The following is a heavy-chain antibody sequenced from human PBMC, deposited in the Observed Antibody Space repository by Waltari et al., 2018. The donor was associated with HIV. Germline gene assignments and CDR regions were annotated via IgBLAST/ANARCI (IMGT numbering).Heavy chain of an antibody. J-gene: IGHJ4*02. CDR3: TTIQFYYVFEF. CDR2: IKTKTDGGTV. D-gene: IGHD3-10*02. Sequence: EVHMVGTGGGLGKPGGSLRLSCLVFGFTFSHAWMGWVRQAPGKGLEWVGRIKTKTDGGTVDYAAPVTGRFTISRDDSQSTLYLEINSLKTEDTAVYYCTTIQFYYVFEFWGQGTLVTVSS. CDR1: GFTFSHAW. V-gene: IGHV3-15*01.